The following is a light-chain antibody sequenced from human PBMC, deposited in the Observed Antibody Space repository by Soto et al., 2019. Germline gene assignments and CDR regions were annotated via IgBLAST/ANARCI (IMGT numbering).Light chain of an antibody. CDR2: AAS. CDR3: QQYYSYPRT. Sequence: AIRMTQSPSSFSASTGDRVTITCRANQSISSYLAWYQQKPGKAPKLLIYAASTLQSGVPSRFSGSGSGTDFTLTISCLQSEDFATYYCQQYYSYPRTFGQGTKVEIK. V-gene: IGKV1-8*01. J-gene: IGKJ1*01. CDR1: QSISSY.